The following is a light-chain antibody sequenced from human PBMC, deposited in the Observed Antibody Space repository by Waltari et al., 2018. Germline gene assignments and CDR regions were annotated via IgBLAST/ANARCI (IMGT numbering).Light chain of an antibody. J-gene: IGKJ1*01. CDR1: QSVSRA. Sequence: EIVLTQSPGSLSLSPGERATLSCRASQSVSRALAWYQQQPGQAPRLLIFGASNRATGIPDRLSGSGFETDFSLTISRLEPEDLAVYYCQQYVRLPATFGRGTKVEIK. CDR2: GAS. CDR3: QQYVRLPAT. V-gene: IGKV3-20*01.